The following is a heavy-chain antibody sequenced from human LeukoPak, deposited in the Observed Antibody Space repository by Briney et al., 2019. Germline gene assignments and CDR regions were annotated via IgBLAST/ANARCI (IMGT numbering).Heavy chain of an antibody. CDR2: MNPNSGNT. CDR3: ARSYYDILTGYYLPYYYYGMDV. J-gene: IGHJ6*02. Sequence: ASVKVSCKASGYTFTSYDINWVRQATGRGLEWMGWMNPNSGNTGYAQKFQGRVTMTRNTSISTAYMELSSLRSEDTAVYCCARSYYDILTGYYLPYYYYGMDVWGQGTTVTVSS. V-gene: IGHV1-8*01. CDR1: GYTFTSYD. D-gene: IGHD3-9*01.